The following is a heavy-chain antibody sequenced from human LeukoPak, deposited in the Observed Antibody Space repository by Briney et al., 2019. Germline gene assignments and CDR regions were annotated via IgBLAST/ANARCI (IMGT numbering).Heavy chain of an antibody. CDR2: IYSGGST. Sequence: GGSLRLSCAASGFTVSSNYMSWVRQAPGKGLEWVSVIYSGGSTYYADSVKGRFTISRDNSENTLYLQMNSLRAEDTAVYYCARELEYYGSGSYYGYYYGMDVWGQGTTVTVSS. V-gene: IGHV3-53*01. CDR3: ARELEYYGSGSYYGYYYGMDV. J-gene: IGHJ6*02. D-gene: IGHD3-10*01. CDR1: GFTVSSNY.